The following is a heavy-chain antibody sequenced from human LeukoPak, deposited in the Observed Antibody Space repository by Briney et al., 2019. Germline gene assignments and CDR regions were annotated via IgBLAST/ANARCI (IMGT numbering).Heavy chain of an antibody. CDR2: IHYSGST. J-gene: IGHJ3*02. CDR1: GGSISSYH. Sequence: KPSETLSLTCTVSGGSISSYHWIWIRQPPGKGLEWIGYIHYSGSTNYNPPPKSRLTTSVGASKKQFSLKLRSVTAADTAVYYCARSVSWGLLVRDDAFDIWGQGTMVTVSS. CDR3: ARSVSWGLLVRDDAFDI. V-gene: IGHV4-59*08. D-gene: IGHD2-21*01.